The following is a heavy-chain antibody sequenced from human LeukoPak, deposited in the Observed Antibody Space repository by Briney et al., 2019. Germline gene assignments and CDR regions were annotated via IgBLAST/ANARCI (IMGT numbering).Heavy chain of an antibody. CDR1: GYTVTSYG. Sequence: GASVKVSCKASGYTVTSYGISWVRQAPGQGLEWMGWISAYNGNTNYAQKLQGRVTMTTDTSTSTAYMELRSLRSDDTAVYYCARGAGGDIAVAGTPGAFDIWGQGTMVTVSS. CDR2: ISAYNGNT. J-gene: IGHJ3*02. CDR3: ARGAGGDIAVAGTPGAFDI. V-gene: IGHV1-18*01. D-gene: IGHD6-19*01.